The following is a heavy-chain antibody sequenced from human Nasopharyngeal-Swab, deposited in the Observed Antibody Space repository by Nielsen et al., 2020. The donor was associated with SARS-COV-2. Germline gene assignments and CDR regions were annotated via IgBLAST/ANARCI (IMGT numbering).Heavy chain of an antibody. CDR1: GFTFNKYN. D-gene: IGHD3-3*01. Sequence: GESLKISCAASGFTFNKYNFNWVRQAPGEGLEWVSSISSSSSYIYYADSVKGRFTISRDNAKNSLYLQMNSLRAEDTAVYYCARDGLDYDFWSAYFMDVWGQGTTVTVSS. CDR2: ISSSSSYI. V-gene: IGHV3-21*01. CDR3: ARDGLDYDFWSAYFMDV. J-gene: IGHJ6*02.